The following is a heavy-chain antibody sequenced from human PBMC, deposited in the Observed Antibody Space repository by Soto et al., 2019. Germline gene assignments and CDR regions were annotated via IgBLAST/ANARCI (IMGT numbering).Heavy chain of an antibody. V-gene: IGHV1-18*01. Sequence: ASVKVSCKASGYTFTNYGISWVRQAPGQGLEWMGWISAYNGNTNYAQKLQGRVTMTIDTSTSTTYMELRSLRSDDTAVYYCARDQNSGWYGKVSGMDVWGQGTTVTVSS. J-gene: IGHJ6*02. CDR1: GYTFTNYG. CDR2: ISAYNGNT. D-gene: IGHD6-19*01. CDR3: ARDQNSGWYGKVSGMDV.